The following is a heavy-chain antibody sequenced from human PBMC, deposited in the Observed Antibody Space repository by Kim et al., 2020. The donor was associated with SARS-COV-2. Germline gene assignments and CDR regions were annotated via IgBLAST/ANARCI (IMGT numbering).Heavy chain of an antibody. J-gene: IGHJ2*01. Sequence: AYGASVKGRFTISRDDSKNTAYLQMNSLKTEDTAVYYCTTIQELTWYFDLWGRGTLVTVSS. D-gene: IGHD6-13*01. V-gene: IGHV3-73*01. CDR3: TTIQELTWYFDL.